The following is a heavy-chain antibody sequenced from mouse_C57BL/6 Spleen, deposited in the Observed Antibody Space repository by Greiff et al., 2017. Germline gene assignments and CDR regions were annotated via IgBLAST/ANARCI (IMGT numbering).Heavy chain of an antibody. CDR1: GIDFSRYW. CDR2: MNPDSRTI. V-gene: IGHV4-1*01. D-gene: IGHD2-4*01. J-gene: IGHJ1*01. CDR3: ARPGVYYDYHWYIDV. Sequence: AASGIDFSRYWMSWVRRAPGKGLEWSGEMNPDSRTINYAPSLKDKFIITRDNAKNKLYLKMSKVRSEDTALYSCARPGVYYDYHWYIDVWGPGTTLTVSS.